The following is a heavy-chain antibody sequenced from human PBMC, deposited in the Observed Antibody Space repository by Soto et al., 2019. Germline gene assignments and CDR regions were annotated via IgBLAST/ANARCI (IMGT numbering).Heavy chain of an antibody. V-gene: IGHV4-39*01. CDR3: AAHDSGGYYAEY. CDR1: GDSVTISDYY. D-gene: IGHD3-22*01. Sequence: QLQLQEPGPGLVKPSETLSLTCTVSGDSVTISDYYWGWIRQPPGKGLEWIGSIHYSGSTYYNPSLKSRVTISGDTSKKQFSLKLTSVTAADAAVYYCAAHDSGGYYAEYWGQGTLVTVSA. J-gene: IGHJ4*02. CDR2: IHYSGST.